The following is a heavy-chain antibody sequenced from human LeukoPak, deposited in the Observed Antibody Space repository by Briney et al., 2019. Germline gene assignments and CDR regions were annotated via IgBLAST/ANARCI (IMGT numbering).Heavy chain of an antibody. V-gene: IGHV1-46*01. CDR1: GYTFTSYY. CDR3: ARDMGCSGGSCYLFDY. J-gene: IGHJ4*02. D-gene: IGHD2-15*01. Sequence: ASVKVSCKASGYTFTSYYMHWVRQAPGQGLEWMGIINPSGGSTSYAQKFQGRVTMTRDTSTSTVYMELSSLRSEDTAVYHCARDMGCSGGSCYLFDYWGQGTLVTVSS. CDR2: INPSGGST.